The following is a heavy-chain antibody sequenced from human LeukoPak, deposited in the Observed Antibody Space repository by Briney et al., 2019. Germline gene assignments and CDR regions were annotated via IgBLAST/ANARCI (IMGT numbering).Heavy chain of an antibody. CDR3: AKYDFWSGYSFDF. V-gene: IGHV3-7*01. CDR2: IEQQDGSEK. J-gene: IGHJ4*02. CDR1: GFTFSSKW. D-gene: IGHD3-3*01. Sequence: PGGSLRLSCAASGFTFSSKWMSWVRQAPGKGLEWVANIEQQDGSEKYYVDSVKGRFTISRDNAKNSLYLQMNSLRAEDTAVYYCAKYDFWSGYSFDFWGQGTLVTVPS.